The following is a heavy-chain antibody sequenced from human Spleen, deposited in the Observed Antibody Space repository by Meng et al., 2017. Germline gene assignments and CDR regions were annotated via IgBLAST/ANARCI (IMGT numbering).Heavy chain of an antibody. D-gene: IGHD2-15*01. V-gene: IGHV1-2*06. CDR1: GYIFHDYY. CDR3: ASTGYCSGGSCRNWFDP. Sequence: GQGVPAGAGGQKPGASVKVSCKAAGYIFHDYYLHWVRQAPGQGLEWMGRINPKSGDTHYAQRFQGRVTMTGDTSTSTVYMELSSLRCEDTAVYYCASTGYCSGGSCRNWFDPWGQGTLVTVSS. CDR2: INPKSGDT. J-gene: IGHJ5*02.